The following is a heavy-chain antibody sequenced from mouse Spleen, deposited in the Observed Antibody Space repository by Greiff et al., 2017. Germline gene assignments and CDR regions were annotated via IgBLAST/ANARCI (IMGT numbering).Heavy chain of an antibody. D-gene: IGHD2-3*01. J-gene: IGHJ2*01. Sequence: QVHVKQSGAELVRPGASVTLSCKASGYTFTDYEMHWVKQTPVHGLEWIGAIDPETGGTAYNQKFKGKAILTADKSSSTAYMELRSLTSEDSAVYYCTKEGDGYYHSFDYWGQGTTLTVSS. CDR1: GYTFTDYE. V-gene: IGHV1-15*01. CDR2: IDPETGGT. CDR3: TKEGDGYYHSFDY.